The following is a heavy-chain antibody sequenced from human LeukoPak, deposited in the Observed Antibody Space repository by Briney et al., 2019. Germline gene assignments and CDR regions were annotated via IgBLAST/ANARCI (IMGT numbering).Heavy chain of an antibody. CDR2: INPNSGGT. Sequence: ASVKVSCKTSGYSFTSYNLHWVRQAPGQGLEWMGWINPNSGGTNYAQKFQGRVTMTRDTSISTAYMELSRLRSDDTAVYYCARGTFSPYYMDVWGKGATVTVSS. V-gene: IGHV1-2*02. J-gene: IGHJ6*03. CDR1: GYSFTSYN. CDR3: ARGTFSPYYMDV. D-gene: IGHD3-16*01.